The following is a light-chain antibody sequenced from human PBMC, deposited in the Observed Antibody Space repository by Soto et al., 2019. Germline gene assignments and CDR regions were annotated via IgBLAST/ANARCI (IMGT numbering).Light chain of an antibody. V-gene: IGLV1-51*02. J-gene: IGLJ2*01. CDR2: ENN. Sequence: QSVLTQPPSVSAAPGQKVTISCSGSSSNIGNNYVSWYQQLPGTAPKLLIYENNKRPSGIPDRCSGSKSGTSATLGITGLETGDEADYYCGTWDSSLGAVVFGGGTKLTVL. CDR1: SSNIGNNY. CDR3: GTWDSSLGAVV.